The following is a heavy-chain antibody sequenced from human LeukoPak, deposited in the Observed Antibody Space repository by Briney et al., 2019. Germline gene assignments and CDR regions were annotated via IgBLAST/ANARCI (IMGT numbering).Heavy chain of an antibody. CDR3: ARACYGDYVPPYFDY. Sequence: SETLSLTCAVSGDSFGGYYWSWIRQPPERGLEWIGEINYGGNTNYKPSLKSRVTISVDTSKNQFSLNLNSVTAADTAVYYCARACYGDYVPPYFDYWGQGTLVTVSS. CDR2: INYGGNT. J-gene: IGHJ4*02. D-gene: IGHD4-17*01. V-gene: IGHV4-34*01. CDR1: GDSFGGYY.